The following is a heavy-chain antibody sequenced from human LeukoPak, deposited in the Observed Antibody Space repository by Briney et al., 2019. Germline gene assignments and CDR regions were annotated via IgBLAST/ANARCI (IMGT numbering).Heavy chain of an antibody. CDR2: IYYSGST. D-gene: IGHD1-1*01. J-gene: IGHJ3*02. CDR1: GGSISSSSYY. V-gene: IGHV4-39*01. CDR3: ARRDFRTTGTGAFDI. Sequence: SETLSLTCTVSGGSISSSSYYWGWIRQPPGKGLEWIGSIYYSGSTYYNPSLKSRVTISVDTSKNQFSLKLSSVTAADTAVYYCARRDFRTTGTGAFDIWGQGTMVTVSS.